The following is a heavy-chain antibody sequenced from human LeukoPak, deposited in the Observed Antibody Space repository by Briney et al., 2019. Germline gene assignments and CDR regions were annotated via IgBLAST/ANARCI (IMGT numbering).Heavy chain of an antibody. CDR2: ISYDGSKK. CDR3: ARDRPHYDFWSGYYLVSDYYYYYGMDV. D-gene: IGHD3-3*01. J-gene: IGHJ6*02. Sequence: GGSLRLSCAASGFTFSNYAMHWVRQAPGKGLEWMTGISYDGSKKYYADSVKGRFTISRDNSKNTLYLQMNSLRAEDTAVYYCARDRPHYDFWSGYYLVSDYYYYYGMDVWGQGTTVTVSS. V-gene: IGHV3-30-3*01. CDR1: GFTFSNYA.